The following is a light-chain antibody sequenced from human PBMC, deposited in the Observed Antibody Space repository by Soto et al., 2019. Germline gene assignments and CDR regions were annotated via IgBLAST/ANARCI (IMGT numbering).Light chain of an antibody. CDR1: QTISTY. CDR2: AAS. J-gene: IGKJ2*01. Sequence: DIQMTQSPSSLSASVGDRVTITCRASQTISTYLNWYQQKPGKAPKLLIYAASSLQSGVPSRFSVSESGIDFTLTISSLQAKDFAIYYCQQSYNTPPYTFGQGTELEIK. V-gene: IGKV1-39*01. CDR3: QQSYNTPPYT.